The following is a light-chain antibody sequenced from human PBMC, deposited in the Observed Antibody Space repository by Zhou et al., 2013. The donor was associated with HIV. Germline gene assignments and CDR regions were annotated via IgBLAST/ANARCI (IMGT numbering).Light chain of an antibody. V-gene: IGKV1-27*01. CDR3: QKYNSVPFT. Sequence: DIQMTQSPSSLSASVGDRVTITCRASQGIGSDLAWYQQKPGKAPKLLIYDASSLESGVPSRFSGSGSGTDFTLTISSLQPEDVATYYCQKYNSVPFTFGPGTQVDIK. J-gene: IGKJ3*01. CDR1: QGIGSD. CDR2: DAS.